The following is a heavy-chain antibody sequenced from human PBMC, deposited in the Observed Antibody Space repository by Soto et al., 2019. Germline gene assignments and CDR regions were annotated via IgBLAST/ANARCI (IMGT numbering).Heavy chain of an antibody. V-gene: IGHV3-48*03. J-gene: IGHJ4*02. CDR3: VRDLHEPLATDALRVAN. Sequence: EMQLVESGGGLVQPGGSLRLSCAASGFTFSSYEMHWVRQAPGKGLEWISYISSTGSGTLYADSVRGRFTMSRDNTKNSVSLQMISLRAEDTAVYYCVRDLHEPLATDALRVANWGQGTHVTVSS. CDR1: GFTFSSYE. CDR2: ISSTGSGT. D-gene: IGHD2-8*02.